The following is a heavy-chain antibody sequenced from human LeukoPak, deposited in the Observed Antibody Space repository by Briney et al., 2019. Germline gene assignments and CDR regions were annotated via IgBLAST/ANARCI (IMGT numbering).Heavy chain of an antibody. CDR1: GFSFSSYW. D-gene: IGHD3-22*01. Sequence: PGGSLRLSCAASGFSFSSYWMSWVRQAPGKGLGWVANIKQNGREIYYVDSVRGRFTISRDNAKNSLYLQMNSLRAEDTAVYYCARGEYYYDGGYWGQGTLVTVSS. V-gene: IGHV3-7*01. CDR2: IKQNGREI. CDR3: ARGEYYYDGGY. J-gene: IGHJ4*02.